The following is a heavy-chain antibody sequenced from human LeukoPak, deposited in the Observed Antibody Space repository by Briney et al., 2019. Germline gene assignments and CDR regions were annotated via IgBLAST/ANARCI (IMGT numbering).Heavy chain of an antibody. CDR2: IIPIFGTA. CDR3: AREVDFWSADMCD. D-gene: IGHD3-3*01. Sequence: VASVKVSCKASGGTFSSYAISWVRQAPGQGFEWMGRIIPIFGTANYAQKFQGRVTITTDESTSTAYMELSSLRSEDTAVYYCAREVDFWSADMCDWGQGTLVTVSS. CDR1: GGTFSSYA. J-gene: IGHJ4*02. V-gene: IGHV1-69*05.